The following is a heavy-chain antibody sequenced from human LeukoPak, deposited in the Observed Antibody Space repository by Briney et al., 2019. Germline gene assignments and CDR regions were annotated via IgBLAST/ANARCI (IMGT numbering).Heavy chain of an antibody. CDR1: GYSISSGYY. J-gene: IGHJ3*02. CDR2: IYHSGGT. Sequence: SETLSLTCAVSGYSISSGYYWGWIRQPPGKGLEWIGSIYHSGGTYYNPSLKSRVTISVDTSKNQFSLKLSSVTAADTAVYYCARRTTSGVDAFDIWGQGTMVTVSS. V-gene: IGHV4-38-2*01. CDR3: ARRTTSGVDAFDI. D-gene: IGHD1-1*01.